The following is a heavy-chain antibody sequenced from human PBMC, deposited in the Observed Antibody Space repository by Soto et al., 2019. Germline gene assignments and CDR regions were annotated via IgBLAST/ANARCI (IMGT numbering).Heavy chain of an antibody. CDR2: TYYRSKWYS. V-gene: IGHV6-1*01. CDR1: GDSVSSNSAT. J-gene: IGHJ4*02. D-gene: IGHD2-21*02. Sequence: KQSQTLSLTCAISGDSVSSNSATWNWIRASPSRGLEWLGRTYYRSKWYSDYAVSVQSRITINPDTSKNQFSLQLNSVTPEDTAVYYCARARSGGNSACFDYWGQGTQVTVSS. CDR3: ARARSGGNSACFDY.